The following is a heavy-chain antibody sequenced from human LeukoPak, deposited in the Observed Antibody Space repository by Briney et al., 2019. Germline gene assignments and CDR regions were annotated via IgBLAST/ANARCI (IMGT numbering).Heavy chain of an antibody. Sequence: GGSLRLPCAASGFSFDTHGMHWVRHAPGKGLEWVAVIWYDGSKKYYADSLKGRFTISRDNSKKSLFLQMNSLRAEDTALYYCARDVFADSSGGSFDFWGQGTLVTVSS. CDR1: GFSFDTHG. V-gene: IGHV3-33*01. J-gene: IGHJ4*02. CDR2: IWYDGSKK. D-gene: IGHD3-16*01. CDR3: ARDVFADSSGGSFDF.